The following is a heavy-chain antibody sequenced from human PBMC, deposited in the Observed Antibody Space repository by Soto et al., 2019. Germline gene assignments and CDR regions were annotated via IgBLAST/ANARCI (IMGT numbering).Heavy chain of an antibody. CDR1: GGSISSSSYY. V-gene: IGHV4-39*01. CDR2: INYSGRT. J-gene: IGHJ4*02. D-gene: IGHD3-10*01. CDR3: ARLLWYGSGSPVYFDS. Sequence: SETLSLTCTVSGGSISSSSYYWGWIRQPPGKGLEWIGSINYSGRTYYNPSLKSRVTISVDTSKNQFSLKLSSVTAADTVVYYCARLLWYGSGSPVYFDSWGEGTLGTVSS.